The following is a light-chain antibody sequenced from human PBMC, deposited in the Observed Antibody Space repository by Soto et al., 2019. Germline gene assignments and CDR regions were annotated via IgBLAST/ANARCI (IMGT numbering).Light chain of an antibody. Sequence: EIVLTQSPGTLSLSPGERATLSCRASQSVSSSYLAWFQQKAGQAPRLLIYGASSRATGIPDRFRGSGSGTDFTLTISRLEPEDFAVYYCQQYGSSPPVTFGGGTKVEIK. V-gene: IGKV3-20*01. J-gene: IGKJ4*01. CDR1: QSVSSSY. CDR2: GAS. CDR3: QQYGSSPPVT.